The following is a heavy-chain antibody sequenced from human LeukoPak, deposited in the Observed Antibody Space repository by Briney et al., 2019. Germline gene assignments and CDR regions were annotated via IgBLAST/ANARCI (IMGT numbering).Heavy chain of an antibody. CDR2: IIPILGIA. CDR1: GGTFSSYA. V-gene: IGHV1-69*04. J-gene: IGHJ4*02. D-gene: IGHD6-19*01. Sequence: SVKVSCKASGGTFSSYAISWVRQAPGQGLEWMGRIIPILGIANYAQKFQGRVTITADKSTSTAYMELSSLRPEDTAVYYCASTHAKEQWLVPYYFDYWGQGTLVTVSS. CDR3: ASTHAKEQWLVPYYFDY.